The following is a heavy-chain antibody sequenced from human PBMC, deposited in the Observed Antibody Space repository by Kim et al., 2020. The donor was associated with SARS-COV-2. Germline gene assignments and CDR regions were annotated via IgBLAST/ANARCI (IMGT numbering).Heavy chain of an antibody. CDR3: SASDY. J-gene: IGHJ4*02. Sequence: ISDSGGRTHYADSVKGRFTISRDNSKNTLYLQLNSLRAEDTAVYYCSASDYWCQGTLVTVSS. V-gene: IGHV3-23*01. CDR2: ISDSGGRT.